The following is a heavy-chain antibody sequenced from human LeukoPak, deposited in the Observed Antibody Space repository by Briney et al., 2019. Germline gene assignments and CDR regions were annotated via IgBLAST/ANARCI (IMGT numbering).Heavy chain of an antibody. J-gene: IGHJ4*02. CDR1: GFTFDDYG. CDR3: ARATAMVTIAY. V-gene: IGHV3-20*04. D-gene: IGHD5-18*01. Sequence: PGGSLRLSCAASGFTFDDYGMSWVRQAPGKGLEWVSGINWSGGSTGYADSVKGRFTISRDNAKNSLYLQMKSLRAEDTASYYCARATAMVTIAYWGQGSLVTVSS. CDR2: INWSGGST.